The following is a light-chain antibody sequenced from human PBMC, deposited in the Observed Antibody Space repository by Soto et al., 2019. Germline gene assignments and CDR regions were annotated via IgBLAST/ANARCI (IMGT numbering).Light chain of an antibody. CDR1: QSVGSD. J-gene: IGKJ1*01. CDR2: GAS. Sequence: EIVMTQSPATLSLSPGARATLSCRASQSVGSDLVWYRQKPGQAPRLLIYGASNRATGVPDRFSGSGSGTVFTLTISEREADDFAVYYCQQYIDWARTFGQGTKVEIK. CDR3: QQYIDWART. V-gene: IGKV3-15*01.